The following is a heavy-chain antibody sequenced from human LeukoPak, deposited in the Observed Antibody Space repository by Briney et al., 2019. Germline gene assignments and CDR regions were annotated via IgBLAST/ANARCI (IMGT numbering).Heavy chain of an antibody. D-gene: IGHD4-17*01. CDR1: GGSISNGNW. Sequence: SGTLSLTCGVSGGSISNGNWWSWVRQPPGKGLEWIGEIHRSGSTNCNPSLKSRVTISVDKSKNQFSLMLTSVTAADTAVYYCARNGYSSADYWGQGNLVTVSS. J-gene: IGHJ4*02. V-gene: IGHV4-4*02. CDR2: IHRSGST. CDR3: ARNGYSSADY.